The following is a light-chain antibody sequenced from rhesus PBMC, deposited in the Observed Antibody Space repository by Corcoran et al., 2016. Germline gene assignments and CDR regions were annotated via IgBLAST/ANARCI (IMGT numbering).Light chain of an antibody. J-gene: IGKJ3*01. CDR3: QETSNLFT. CDR1: QSVSSY. Sequence: EIVMTQSPATLSLSPGERATPSCRANQSVSSYLAWYQQKPGQAPTPPLYGAPSRATGIPDRFSGSGSGTDFTLTISSLEPEDFAVYCCQETSNLFTFGPGTKLDIK. V-gene: IGKV3-31*02. CDR2: GAP.